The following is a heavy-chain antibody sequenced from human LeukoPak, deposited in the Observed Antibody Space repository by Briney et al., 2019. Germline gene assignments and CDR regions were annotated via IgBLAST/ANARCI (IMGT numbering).Heavy chain of an antibody. CDR1: GFKCSSYE. D-gene: IGHD3-10*02. V-gene: IGHV3-48*03. J-gene: IGHJ6*04. Sequence: GGTLRLSCGASGFKCSSYEMNWVRQAPGKGLEWVSYISSSGSTIYYADSVKGRFTISRDNAKNSLYLQMNSLRAEDTAVYYCAELGITMIGGVWGKGTTVTISS. CDR3: AELGITMIGGV. CDR2: ISSSGSTI.